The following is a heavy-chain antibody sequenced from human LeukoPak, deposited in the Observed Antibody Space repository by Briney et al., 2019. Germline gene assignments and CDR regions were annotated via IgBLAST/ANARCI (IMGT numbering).Heavy chain of an antibody. CDR1: GYTFTGYY. D-gene: IGHD3-22*01. Sequence: ASVKVSCKASGYTFTGYYMHWVRPAPGQGFEWMGWICPNSGGTNYAQKFQGRVTMTRDTSISTAYMELSRLRSDDTAVYYCATHNTMIVVVRPYDAFDIWGQGTMVTVSS. CDR2: ICPNSGGT. V-gene: IGHV1-2*02. J-gene: IGHJ3*02. CDR3: ATHNTMIVVVRPYDAFDI.